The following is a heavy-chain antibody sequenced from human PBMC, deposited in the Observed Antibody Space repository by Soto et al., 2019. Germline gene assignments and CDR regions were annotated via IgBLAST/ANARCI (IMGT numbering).Heavy chain of an antibody. CDR1: GGSFSGYY. J-gene: IGHJ4*02. CDR2: INHSGST. V-gene: IGHV4-34*01. D-gene: IGHD5-12*01. Sequence: QVHLQQWGAGLLKPSETLSLTCAVYGGSFSGYYWSWIRQPPGKGLEWIGEINHSGSTNYNPSLKSRVTISVDTSKNQFPLKLSSVTAADTAVYFCASGGGYSDYGPYYFDYWGQGTLVTVSS. CDR3: ASGGGYSDYGPYYFDY.